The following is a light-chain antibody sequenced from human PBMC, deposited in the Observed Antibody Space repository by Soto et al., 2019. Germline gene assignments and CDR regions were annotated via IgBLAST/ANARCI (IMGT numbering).Light chain of an antibody. V-gene: IGKV4-1*01. J-gene: IGKJ2*01. CDR1: QNLLYSSNNKNY. CDR2: WAS. CDR3: QQYYSTPRT. Sequence: DIVLTQSPDSLAVSLGERATINCKSSQNLLYSSNNKNYLAWYQQKPGQPPKLLIHWASTRESGVPERFSGSGSGTDFTLAISNLQVEDVAVYYCQQYYSTPRTFGQGTKVEIK.